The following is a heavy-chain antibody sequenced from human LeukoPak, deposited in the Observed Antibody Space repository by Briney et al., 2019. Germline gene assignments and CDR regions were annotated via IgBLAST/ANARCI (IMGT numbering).Heavy chain of an antibody. J-gene: IGHJ4*02. Sequence: GGSLRLSCAASGFTVSSNYMGWVRQAPGKGLEWVSVIYSGGSTYYADSVKGRFTISRDNSKNTLYLQMNSLRAEGTAVYYCARRYDFWSGYFDYWGQGTLVTVSS. CDR2: IYSGGST. V-gene: IGHV3-66*02. CDR1: GFTVSSNY. D-gene: IGHD3-3*01. CDR3: ARRYDFWSGYFDY.